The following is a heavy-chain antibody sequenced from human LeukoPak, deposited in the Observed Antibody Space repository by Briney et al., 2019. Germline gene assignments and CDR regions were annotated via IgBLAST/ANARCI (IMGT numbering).Heavy chain of an antibody. J-gene: IGHJ4*02. Sequence: GGSLRLSCAASGFTFSSYAMHWVRQAPGKGLEWVAVISYDGSNKYYADSVKGRFTISRDNSKNTLYLQMNSLRAEDTAVYYCPRISGSGSYPLPFDYWGQGTLVTVSS. CDR3: PRISGSGSYPLPFDY. CDR1: GFTFSSYA. CDR2: ISYDGSNK. V-gene: IGHV3-30-3*01. D-gene: IGHD3-10*01.